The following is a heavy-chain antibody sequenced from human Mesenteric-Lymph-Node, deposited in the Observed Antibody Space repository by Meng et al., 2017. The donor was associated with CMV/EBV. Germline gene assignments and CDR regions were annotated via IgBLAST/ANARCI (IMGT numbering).Heavy chain of an antibody. V-gene: IGHV3-30-3*01. CDR2: ISYDGSKK. D-gene: IGHD2-2*01. CDR3: ARDHWSLGYCSSASCHVSDY. Sequence: GGSLRLSCAASGFTFSIYAMHWVRQAPGKGLEWVAIISYDGSKKLYTDSVKGRFTISRDNSKNTMYLQMNSLRSEDTAVYFCARDHWSLGYCSSASCHVSDYWGKGTLVTVSS. CDR1: GFTFSIYA. J-gene: IGHJ4*02.